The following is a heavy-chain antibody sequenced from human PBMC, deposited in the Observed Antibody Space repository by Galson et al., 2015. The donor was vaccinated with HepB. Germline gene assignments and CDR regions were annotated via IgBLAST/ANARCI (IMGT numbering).Heavy chain of an antibody. V-gene: IGHV3-30*18. D-gene: IGHD3-16*02. CDR3: AKDRLRLGELSFFDY. Sequence: SLRLSCAASGFTFSSYGMHWVRQAPGKGLEWVAVISYDGSNKYYADSVKGRFTISRDNSKNTLYLQMNSLRAEDTAVYYCAKDRLRLGELSFFDYWGQGTLVTVSS. CDR1: GFTFSSYG. CDR2: ISYDGSNK. J-gene: IGHJ4*02.